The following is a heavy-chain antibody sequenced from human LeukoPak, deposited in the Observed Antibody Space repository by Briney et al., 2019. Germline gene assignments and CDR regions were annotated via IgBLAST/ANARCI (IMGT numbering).Heavy chain of an antibody. CDR1: GGSISSYY. J-gene: IGHJ4*02. Sequence: SETLSLTCTVSGGSISSYYWSWIRQPPGKELEWIGYVYYSGSTNYNPSLKSRVTISVDTSKNQFSLKLSSVTAADTAVYYCARERENYCDSSGFDYWGQGTLVTVSS. D-gene: IGHD3-22*01. CDR3: ARERENYCDSSGFDY. V-gene: IGHV4-59*01. CDR2: VYYSGST.